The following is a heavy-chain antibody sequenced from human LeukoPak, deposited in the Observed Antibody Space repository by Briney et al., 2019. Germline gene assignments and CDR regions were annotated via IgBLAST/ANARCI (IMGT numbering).Heavy chain of an antibody. D-gene: IGHD6-13*01. J-gene: IGHJ6*02. CDR3: ARASSSRVVYYYYGMDV. CDR1: GGSFSGYY. CDR2: INHSGST. V-gene: IGHV4-34*01. Sequence: PSETLSLTCAVYGGSFSGYYWSWIRQPPGKGLEWIGEINHSGSTNYNPSLKSRVTISVDTSKNQFSLKLSSVTAADTAVYYCARASSSRVVYYYYGMDVWGQGTTVTVSS.